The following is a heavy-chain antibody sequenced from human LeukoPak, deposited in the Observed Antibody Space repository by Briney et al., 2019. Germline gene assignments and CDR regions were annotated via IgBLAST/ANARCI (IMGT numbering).Heavy chain of an antibody. CDR1: GFTFKDYA. CDR2: ISPSSITR. D-gene: IGHD3-16*01. V-gene: IGHV3-23*01. CDR3: AKDLKGLDYVGTYFDL. Sequence: GGSLRLSCAASGFTFKDYAMNWVRQAPGKGPEWVAAISPSSITRLYIDAVKDRFTISRDNSKTTLYLQMDNLGAEDTAVYYCAKDLKGLDYVGTYFDLWGRGTLVTVSS. J-gene: IGHJ2*01.